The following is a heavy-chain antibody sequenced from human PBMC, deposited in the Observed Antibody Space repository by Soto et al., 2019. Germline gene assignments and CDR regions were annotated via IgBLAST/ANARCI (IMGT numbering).Heavy chain of an antibody. CDR2: INNSGGST. D-gene: IGHD3-16*01. CDR1: GLTFSTYA. V-gene: IGHV3-23*01. J-gene: IGHJ5*02. Sequence: HPGGSLRLSCAASGLTFSTYAMTWVRQAPGKGLEWVSTINNSGGSTWYADSVKGRFTISRDNSKDTLYLQMNRLRVEDTAVYYCAKPPAKSVLGGVSWGQGTLVTVSS. CDR3: AKPPAKSVLGGVS.